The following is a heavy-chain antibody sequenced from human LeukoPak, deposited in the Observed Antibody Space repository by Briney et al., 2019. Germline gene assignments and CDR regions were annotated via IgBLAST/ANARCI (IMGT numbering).Heavy chain of an antibody. D-gene: IGHD1-14*01. CDR1: GFSVSSTY. CDR3: ARESYSRFFDY. V-gene: IGHV3-33*08. Sequence: GGSLRLSCEVFGFSVSSTYMSWVRQAPGKGLEWVAVICYDGSNKYYADSVKGRFTISRDNSKNTLYLQMNSLRAEDTAVYYCARESYSRFFDYWGQGTLVTVSS. J-gene: IGHJ4*02. CDR2: ICYDGSNK.